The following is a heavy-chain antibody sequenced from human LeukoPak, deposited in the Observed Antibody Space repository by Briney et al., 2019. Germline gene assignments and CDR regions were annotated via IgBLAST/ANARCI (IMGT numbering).Heavy chain of an antibody. Sequence: GGSLRLSCAASGFTFSSYSMNWVRQAPGKGLEWVAFIRYGGTNKDYADSVKGRFTISRDNSKNTLYLQMNSLRAEDTAVYYCAKGGGWEVQYYYYYMDVWGKGTTVTISS. CDR1: GFTFSSYS. D-gene: IGHD1-26*01. CDR2: IRYGGTNK. J-gene: IGHJ6*03. V-gene: IGHV3-30*02. CDR3: AKGGGWEVQYYYYYMDV.